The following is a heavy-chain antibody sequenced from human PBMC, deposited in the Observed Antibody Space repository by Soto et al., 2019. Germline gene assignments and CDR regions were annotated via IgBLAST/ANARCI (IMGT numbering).Heavy chain of an antibody. CDR2: IIPIFGTA. CDR3: VAYYYNTRGYYYDY. J-gene: IGHJ4*02. Sequence: SVKVSCKASGGTFSSYAISWVRQAPGQGLEWMGGIIPIFGTANYAQKFQGRVTITEDESTSTAYMELSSLRSEDTAVYYCVAYYYNTRGYYYDYWGQGTLVTVSS. V-gene: IGHV1-69*13. D-gene: IGHD3-22*01. CDR1: GGTFSSYA.